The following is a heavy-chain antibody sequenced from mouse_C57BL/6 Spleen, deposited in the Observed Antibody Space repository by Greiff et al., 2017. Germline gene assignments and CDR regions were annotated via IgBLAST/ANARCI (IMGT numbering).Heavy chain of an antibody. V-gene: IGHV1-15*01. CDR2: IDPETGGT. J-gene: IGHJ4*01. Sequence: QVQLKQSGAELVRPGASVTLSCKASGYTFTDYEMHWVKQTPVHGLEWIGAIDPETGGTAYNQKFKGKAILTADKSSSTAYMELRSLTSEDSAVYYCTRRWLLPRGYYAMDYWGQGTSVTVSS. CDR1: GYTFTDYE. D-gene: IGHD2-3*01. CDR3: TRRWLLPRGYYAMDY.